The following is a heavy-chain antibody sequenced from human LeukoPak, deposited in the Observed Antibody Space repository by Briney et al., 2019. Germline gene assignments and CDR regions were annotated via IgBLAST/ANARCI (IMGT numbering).Heavy chain of an antibody. CDR3: ARGPFESSYYYYYYMDV. CDR1: GYSISSGYY. Sequence: SETLSLTCTVSGYSISSGYYWGWIRQPPGKGLEWIGSIYHSGSTYYNPSLKSRVTISVDTSKNQFSLKLSPVTAADTAVYYCARGPFESSYYYYYYMDVWGKGTTVTVSS. J-gene: IGHJ6*03. CDR2: IYHSGST. D-gene: IGHD2/OR15-2a*01. V-gene: IGHV4-38-2*02.